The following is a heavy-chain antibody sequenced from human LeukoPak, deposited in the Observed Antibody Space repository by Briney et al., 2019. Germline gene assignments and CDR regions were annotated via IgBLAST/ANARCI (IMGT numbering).Heavy chain of an antibody. CDR3: ARSTQLMVYADYYYGMDV. D-gene: IGHD2-8*01. V-gene: IGHV1-3*01. CDR2: INAGNGNT. CDR1: GYTFTNYA. J-gene: IGHJ6*02. Sequence: ASVKVSCKASGYTFTNYAMHWVRQAPGQRLEWMGWINAGNGNTKYSQKFQGRVTITADESTSTAYMELSSLRSEDTAVYYCARSTQLMVYADYYYGMDVWGQGTTVTVSS.